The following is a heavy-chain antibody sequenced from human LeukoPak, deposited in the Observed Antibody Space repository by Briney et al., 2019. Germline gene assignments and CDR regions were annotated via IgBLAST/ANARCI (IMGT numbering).Heavy chain of an antibody. CDR3: ARGGGYSGYVTS. V-gene: IGHV3-23*01. D-gene: IGHD5-12*01. CDR1: GFTFSSYA. CDR2: ISGSGGST. J-gene: IGHJ4*02. Sequence: GGSLRLSCAASGFTFSSYAMSWVRQAPGKGLEWVSAISGSGGSTYYADSVKGRFTISRDNTKNSLYLQMNSLRAEDTAVYYCARGGGYSGYVTSWGQGTLVTVSS.